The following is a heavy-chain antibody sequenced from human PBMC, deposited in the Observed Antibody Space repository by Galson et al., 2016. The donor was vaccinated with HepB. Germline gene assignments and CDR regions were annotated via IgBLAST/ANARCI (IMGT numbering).Heavy chain of an antibody. CDR3: ASPRGRLVMPPDY. J-gene: IGHJ4*02. Sequence: SLRLSCAASGFTFSSYTMNWVRQAPGKGLEWISSISSSSSSKYEADSVNGRFTVTRDNAKNSQFLQMNTLRAEATAVYYCASPRGRLVMPPDYWGQGTLVTVSS. D-gene: IGHD6-6*01. CDR2: ISSSSSSK. CDR1: GFTFSSYT. V-gene: IGHV3-21*01.